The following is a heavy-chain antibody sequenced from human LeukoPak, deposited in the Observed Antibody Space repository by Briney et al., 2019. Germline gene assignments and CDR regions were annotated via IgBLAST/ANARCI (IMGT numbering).Heavy chain of an antibody. J-gene: IGHJ5*02. D-gene: IGHD4-17*01. CDR2: IYTSRST. CDR1: GGSISSYY. Sequence: KASETLSLTCTVSGGSISSYYWSWIRQPAGKGLDCIGRIYTSRSTNYNPSLKSRVTMSVDTSKNQFSLKLSSVTAADTAVYYCARDLSDYGDYVSWFDPWGQGTLVTVSS. CDR3: ARDLSDYGDYVSWFDP. V-gene: IGHV4-4*07.